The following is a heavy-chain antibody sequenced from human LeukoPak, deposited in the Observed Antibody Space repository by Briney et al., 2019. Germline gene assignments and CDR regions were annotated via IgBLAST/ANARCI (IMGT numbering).Heavy chain of an antibody. CDR2: IYYSGST. J-gene: IGHJ4*02. CDR1: GGSISSSSYY. V-gene: IGHV4-39*07. Sequence: SETLSLTCTVSGGSISSSSYYWGWIRQPPGKGLEWIGSIYYSGSTNYNPSLKSRVTISVDTSKNQFSLKLSSVTAADTAVYYCARGLYDSSGYYFDYWGQGTLVTVSS. D-gene: IGHD3-22*01. CDR3: ARGLYDSSGYYFDY.